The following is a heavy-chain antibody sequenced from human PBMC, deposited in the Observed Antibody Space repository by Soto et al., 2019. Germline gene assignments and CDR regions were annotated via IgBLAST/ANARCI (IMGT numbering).Heavy chain of an antibody. V-gene: IGHV3-23*01. CDR2: ISGSAGGT. J-gene: IGHJ4*02. Sequence: GGSLRLSCAASGFTFSSYAMSWVRQAPGKGLEWVSAISGSAGGTYYADSVKGRFTISRDNSKNTLFLQMNSLRAEDTAVYHCAKSPRARFKAISRFDSWGQGTLVTVSS. CDR3: AKSPRARFKAISRFDS. D-gene: IGHD6-6*01. CDR1: GFTFSSYA.